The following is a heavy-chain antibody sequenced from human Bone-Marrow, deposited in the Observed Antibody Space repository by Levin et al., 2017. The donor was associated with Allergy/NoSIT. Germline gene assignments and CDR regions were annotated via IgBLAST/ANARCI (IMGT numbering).Heavy chain of an antibody. J-gene: IGHJ5*02. V-gene: IGHV4-31*03. CDR1: GDSITTGGFY. Sequence: SETLSLTCTVSGDSITTGGFYWSWLRQFPGTGLEFLGYIYHSGNTDYNPSLKSRPTLSVETSKNQFSLNLRSVSAADTAVYYCARVDGRNWFDTWGQGTLVTVSS. CDR3: ARVDGRNWFDT. D-gene: IGHD5-24*01. CDR2: IYHSGNT.